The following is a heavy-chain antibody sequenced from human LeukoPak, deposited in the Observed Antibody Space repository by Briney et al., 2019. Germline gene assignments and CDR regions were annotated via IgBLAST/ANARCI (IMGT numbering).Heavy chain of an antibody. J-gene: IGHJ4*02. CDR1: GYTFTSYG. V-gene: IGHV1-18*01. Sequence: ASVKVSCKASGYTFTSYGISWVRQAPGQGLEWMGWISAYNGNTNYAQKLQGRVTMTTDTSTSTAYMELRSLRSDDTAVYYCARAPYGRDGYNKPDYWGQGTLVTVS. CDR2: ISAYNGNT. D-gene: IGHD5-24*01. CDR3: ARAPYGRDGYNKPDY.